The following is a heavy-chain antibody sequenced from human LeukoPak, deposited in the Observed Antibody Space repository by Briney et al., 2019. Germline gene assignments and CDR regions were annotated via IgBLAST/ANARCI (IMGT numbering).Heavy chain of an antibody. J-gene: IGHJ4*02. CDR2: VSGSGGST. D-gene: IGHD1-26*01. V-gene: IGHV3-23*01. CDR3: AKSTTSYFDY. CDR1: GFTVSSNY. Sequence: GGSLRLSCAASGFTVSSNYMSWVHQAPGKGLEWVSAVSGSGGSTYYADSVKGRFTISRDNSKNTLYLQMNSLRAEDTAVYYCAKSTTSYFDYWGQGTLVTVSS.